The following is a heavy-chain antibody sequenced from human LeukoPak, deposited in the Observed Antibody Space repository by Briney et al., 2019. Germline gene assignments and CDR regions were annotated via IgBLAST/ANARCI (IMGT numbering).Heavy chain of an antibody. CDR3: ARGSSAGASLRHDY. J-gene: IGHJ4*02. V-gene: IGHV3-7*01. Sequence: GGSLRLSCAASGFTFSSYWRSWVRQAPGKGQEWVANIKQDGSEENFVDSVKGRFTISRDNAKKSLYLQMNSLRAEDTAVYYCARGSSAGASLRHDYWGQGTLVTVSS. D-gene: IGHD1-26*01. CDR2: IKQDGSEE. CDR1: GFTFSSYW.